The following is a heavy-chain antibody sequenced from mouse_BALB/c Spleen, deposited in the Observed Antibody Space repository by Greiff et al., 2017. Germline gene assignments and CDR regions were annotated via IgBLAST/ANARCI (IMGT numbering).Heavy chain of an antibody. CDR1: GYSITSDYA. CDR3: ARLWAHYYAMDY. J-gene: IGHJ4*01. V-gene: IGHV3-2*02. Sequence: EVKLQESGPGLVKPSQSLSLTCTVTGYSITSDYAWNWIRQFPGNKLEWMGYISYSGSTSYNPSLKSRISITRDTSKNQFFLQLNSVTTEDTATYYCARLWAHYYAMDYWGQGTSVTVAS. CDR2: ISYSGST.